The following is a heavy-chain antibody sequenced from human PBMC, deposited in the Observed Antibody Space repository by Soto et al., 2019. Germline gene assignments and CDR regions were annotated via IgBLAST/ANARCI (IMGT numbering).Heavy chain of an antibody. D-gene: IGHD5-18*01. J-gene: IGHJ6*02. CDR3: ARDNRGYTYGLSYDYYGLDV. CDR1: GGSISSDDYY. CDR2: VYYSGST. Sequence: SETLSLTCTVSGGSISSDDYYWSWIRQPPTKGLEWIGYVYYSGSTYYNPSLKSRLTISVDTSKSQFSLKLNSVTAADTAVYYCARDNRGYTYGLSYDYYGLDVWGQGTRVTVSS. V-gene: IGHV4-30-4*01.